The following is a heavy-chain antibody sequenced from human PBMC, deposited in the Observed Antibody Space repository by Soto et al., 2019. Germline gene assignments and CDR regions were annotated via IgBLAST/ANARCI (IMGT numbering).Heavy chain of an antibody. D-gene: IGHD3-10*01. CDR3: ARDRGGDVKAFDI. Sequence: EVQLVESGGGLVKPGGSLRLSCAASGFTFSSYSMNWVRQAPGKGLEWVSLISSSSSDIYYAASVKGRFTISRDNAKNSLYLQMNSLRAEDTAVYYCARDRGGDVKAFDIWGQGTMVTVSS. CDR1: GFTFSSYS. CDR2: ISSSSSDI. V-gene: IGHV3-21*01. J-gene: IGHJ3*02.